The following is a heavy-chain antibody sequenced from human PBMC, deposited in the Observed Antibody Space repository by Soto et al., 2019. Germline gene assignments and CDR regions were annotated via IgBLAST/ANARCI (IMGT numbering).Heavy chain of an antibody. CDR1: GFNFSTYW. V-gene: IGHV3-74*01. CDR2: INSDGTIT. Sequence: GGSLRLCCVTSGFNFSTYWLHWVRQGPGKGVMWVSRINSDGTITDYADSVKGRFTISRDNAKKTLYLDMNSLRADDTGVYYCTSDGGVSYYGGFVTRGQGTLVTVS. D-gene: IGHD1-26*01. CDR3: TSDGGVSYYGGFVT. J-gene: IGHJ4*02.